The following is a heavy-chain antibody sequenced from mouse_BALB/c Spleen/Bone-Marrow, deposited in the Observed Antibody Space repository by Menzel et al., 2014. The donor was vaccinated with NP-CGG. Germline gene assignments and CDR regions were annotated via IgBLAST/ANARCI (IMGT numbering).Heavy chain of an antibody. CDR1: GFTFTDYY. Sequence: EVKLVESGGGLVQPGGSLRLSCATSGFTFTDYYMSWVRLPPGKALEWLGFIRNKPNGYTTEYSASVKGRFTISRDNSQSILFLQMNTLRVEDSATYYCTRDMGLLRFDYWGQGTTLTVSS. CDR3: TRDMGLLRFDY. D-gene: IGHD1-1*01. J-gene: IGHJ2*01. CDR2: IRNKPNGYTT. V-gene: IGHV7-3*02.